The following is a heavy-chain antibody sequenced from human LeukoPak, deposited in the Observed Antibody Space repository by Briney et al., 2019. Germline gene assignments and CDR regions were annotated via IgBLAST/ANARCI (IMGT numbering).Heavy chain of an antibody. CDR1: GYTFTGYY. V-gene: IGHV1-2*02. D-gene: IGHD5-24*01. J-gene: IGHJ4*02. CDR2: KNPNSGGT. Sequence: ASVKVSCKASGYTFTGYYMHWVRQAPGQGLEWMGWKNPNSGGTKYAQKFQGRVTMTRDTSISTAYMELSRLKSDDTGVYYWVRGEGRWLDHNPFFDYWGQGTLVTVSP. CDR3: VRGEGRWLDHNPFFDY.